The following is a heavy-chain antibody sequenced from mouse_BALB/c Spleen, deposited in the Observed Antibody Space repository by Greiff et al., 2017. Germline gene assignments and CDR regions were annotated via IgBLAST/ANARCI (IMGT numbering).Heavy chain of an antibody. Sequence: EVKLMESGPGLVKPSQSLSLTCTVTGYSITSDYAWNWIRQFPGNKLEWMGYISYSGSTSYNPSLKSRISITRDTSKNQFFLQLNSVTTEDTATYYCARRRPYYAMDYWGQGTSVTVSS. J-gene: IGHJ4*01. CDR2: ISYSGST. V-gene: IGHV3-2*02. CDR1: GYSITSDYA. CDR3: ARRRPYYAMDY.